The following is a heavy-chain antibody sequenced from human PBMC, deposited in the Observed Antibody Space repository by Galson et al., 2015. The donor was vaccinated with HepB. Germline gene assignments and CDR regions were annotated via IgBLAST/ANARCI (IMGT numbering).Heavy chain of an antibody. J-gene: IGHJ4*02. Sequence: SVKVSCKASGYTFTAYYMHWVRQAPGQGLEWMGWINPNSRGTIYAQKFQGRVTMTSDTSVSTAYMELTRLTSDDTAVYYCARDRGGGYYRLAYYFDYWGQGILVTVSS. CDR3: ARDRGGGYYRLAYYFDY. CDR1: GYTFTAYY. CDR2: INPNSRGT. V-gene: IGHV1-2*02. D-gene: IGHD3-22*01.